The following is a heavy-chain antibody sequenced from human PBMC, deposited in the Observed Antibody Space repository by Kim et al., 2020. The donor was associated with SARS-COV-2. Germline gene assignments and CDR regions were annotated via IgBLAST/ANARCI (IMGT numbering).Heavy chain of an antibody. CDR3: ARQTGIAAAGTWFFDY. J-gene: IGHJ4*02. V-gene: IGHV4-59*13. CDR1: GGSISSYY. D-gene: IGHD6-13*01. Sequence: SQTLSLTCTVSGGSISSYYWSWIRQPPGKGLEWIGYIYYSGSTNYNPSLKSRVTISVDTSKNQFSLKLSSVTAADTAVYYCARQTGIAAAGTWFFDYWGQ. CDR2: IYYSGST.